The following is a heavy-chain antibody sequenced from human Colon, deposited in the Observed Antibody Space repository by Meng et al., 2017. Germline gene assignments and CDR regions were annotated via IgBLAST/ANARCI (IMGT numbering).Heavy chain of an antibody. CDR1: GGSISSSNY. Sequence: QVELRESGPGLVEPSGTLSLTCAVSGGSISSSNYWSWVRQPPGKGLEWIGQIYLSGSPSYNPSLESRVTISVDKSKNQLSLRLTSVTAADTAIYYCARHGGWHFDYWGQGTLVTVSS. D-gene: IGHD6-19*01. J-gene: IGHJ4*02. CDR2: IYLSGSP. CDR3: ARHGGWHFDY. V-gene: IGHV4-4*02.